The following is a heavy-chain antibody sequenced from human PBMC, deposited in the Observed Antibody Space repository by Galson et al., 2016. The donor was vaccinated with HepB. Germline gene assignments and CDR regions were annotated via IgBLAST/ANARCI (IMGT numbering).Heavy chain of an antibody. D-gene: IGHD1-26*01. CDR2: IYYSGST. Sequence: ETLSLTCTVSGGSISSNNYYWAWIRLPPGTGLAWIGSIYYSGSTYYNPSLKSRVTMSLDMSKNQFSLRLSSVAVADTAVYYCARDNSGSYLDSWGQGTLITVSS. CDR3: ARDNSGSYLDS. CDR1: GGSISSNNYY. J-gene: IGHJ4*02. V-gene: IGHV4-39*07.